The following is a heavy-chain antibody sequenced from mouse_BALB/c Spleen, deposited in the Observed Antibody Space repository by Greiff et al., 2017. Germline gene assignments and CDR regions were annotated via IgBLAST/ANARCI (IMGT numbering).Heavy chain of an antibody. J-gene: IGHJ4*01. CDR3: ARDRYDEGYAMDY. V-gene: IGHV3-6*02. Sequence: EVQLQQSGPGLVKPSQSLSLTCSVTGYSITSGYYWNWIRQFPGNKLEWMGYISYDGSNNYNPSLKNRISITRDTSKNQFFLKLNSVTTEDTATYYCARDRYDEGYAMDYWGQGTSVTVSS. D-gene: IGHD2-14*01. CDR2: ISYDGSN. CDR1: GYSITSGYY.